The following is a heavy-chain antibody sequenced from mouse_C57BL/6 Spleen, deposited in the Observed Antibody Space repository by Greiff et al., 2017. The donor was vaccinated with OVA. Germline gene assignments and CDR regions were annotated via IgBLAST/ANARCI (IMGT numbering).Heavy chain of an antibody. D-gene: IGHD2-3*01. CDR3: ARPPYDGYHWYFDV. J-gene: IGHJ1*03. CDR2: INPNNGGT. V-gene: IGHV1-18*01. Sequence: VQLQQSGPELVKPGASVKIPCKASGYTFTDYNMDWVKQSHGKSLEWIGDINPNNGGTIYNQKFKGKATLTVDKSSSTAYMELRSLTSEDTAVYYGARPPYDGYHWYFDVWGTGTTVTVSS. CDR1: GYTFTDYN.